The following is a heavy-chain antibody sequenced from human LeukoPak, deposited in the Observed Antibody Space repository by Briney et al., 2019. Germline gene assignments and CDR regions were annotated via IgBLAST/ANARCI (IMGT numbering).Heavy chain of an antibody. V-gene: IGHV4-34*01. CDR1: GGSISSYN. Sequence: PSETLSLTCTVSGGSISSYNWSWIRQPPGKGLEWIGEINHSGSTNYNPSLKSRVTISVDTSKNQFSLKLSSVTAADTAVYYSARGRAGNYYGSGSYWFDYWGQGTLVTVSS. D-gene: IGHD3-10*01. CDR3: ARGRAGNYYGSGSYWFDY. J-gene: IGHJ4*02. CDR2: INHSGST.